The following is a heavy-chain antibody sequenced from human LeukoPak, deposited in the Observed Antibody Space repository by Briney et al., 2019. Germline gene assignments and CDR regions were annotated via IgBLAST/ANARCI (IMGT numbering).Heavy chain of an antibody. V-gene: IGHV3-15*05. CDR3: LIFPGR. CDR1: GFSVINAW. J-gene: IGHJ4*02. D-gene: IGHD3-3*01. Sequence: PGGSLRLSCAASGFSVINAWMSWVRQAPGQGLEWVGRIKSRADGGTTGYAAPVEGRVSISRDDSENTLYLQMNSLQIDDTALYYCLIFPGRWGQGTLVTVSS. CDR2: IKSRADGGTT.